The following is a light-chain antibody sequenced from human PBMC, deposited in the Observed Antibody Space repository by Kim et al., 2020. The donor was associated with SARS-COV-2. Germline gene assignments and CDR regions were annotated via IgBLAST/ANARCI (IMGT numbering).Light chain of an antibody. V-gene: IGLV1-40*01. J-gene: IGLJ3*02. Sequence: QSVLTQPPSVSGAPGQRVTISRTGSSSNIGAGYDVHWYQQLPGTAPKLLIYGNSNRPSEVPDRFSGSKSGTSASLAITGLQAEDEADYYCQSYDSSLSGWVFGGGTQLTVL. CDR2: GNS. CDR3: QSYDSSLSGWV. CDR1: SSNIGAGYD.